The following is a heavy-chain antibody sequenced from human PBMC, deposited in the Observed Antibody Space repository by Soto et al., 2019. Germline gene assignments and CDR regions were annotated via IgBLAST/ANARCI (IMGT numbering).Heavy chain of an antibody. J-gene: IGHJ4*02. V-gene: IGHV3-30*18. CDR3: AKEGEGDYVGYFDY. D-gene: IGHD4-17*01. CDR2: ISYDGSNK. CDR1: GFTFSSYG. Sequence: GGARRLCWAGAGFTFSSYGMHGGRQAPGKGLEWVAVISYDGSNKYYADSVKGRFTISRDNSKNTLYLQMNSLRAEDTAVYYCAKEGEGDYVGYFDYWGQGTLVTVSS.